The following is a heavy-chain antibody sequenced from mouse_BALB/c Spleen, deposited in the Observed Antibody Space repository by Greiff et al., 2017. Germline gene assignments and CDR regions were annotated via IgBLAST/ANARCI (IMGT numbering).Heavy chain of an antibody. J-gene: IGHJ2*01. CDR3: ARNRDYDAGGYFDY. Sequence: VQLQQSGPELVKPGASVKMSCKASGYTFTSYVMHWVKQKPGQGLEWIGYINPYNDGTKYNEKFKGKATLTSDKSSSTAYMELSSLTSEDSAVYYCARNRDYDAGGYFDYWGQGTTLTVSS. D-gene: IGHD2-4*01. CDR2: INPYNDGT. V-gene: IGHV1-14*01. CDR1: GYTFTSYV.